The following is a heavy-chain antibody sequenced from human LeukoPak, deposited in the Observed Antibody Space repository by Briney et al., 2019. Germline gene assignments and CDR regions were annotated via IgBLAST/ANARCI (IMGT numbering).Heavy chain of an antibody. Sequence: ASVTVSCKASGYTFTSYGISWVRQAPGQGVEGMGWISAYNGNTNYAQKLQGRVTMTTDTSTSTAYMELRSLRSDDTAVYYCATHYLAGGYYFDYWGQGTLVTVSS. J-gene: IGHJ4*02. D-gene: IGHD1-26*01. V-gene: IGHV1-18*01. CDR2: ISAYNGNT. CDR1: GYTFTSYG. CDR3: ATHYLAGGYYFDY.